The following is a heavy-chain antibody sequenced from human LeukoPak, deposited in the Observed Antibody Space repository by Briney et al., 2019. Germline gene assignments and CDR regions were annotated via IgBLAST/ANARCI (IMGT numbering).Heavy chain of an antibody. D-gene: IGHD3-22*01. CDR2: INTNTGNP. CDR3: AREYYSDSSAYLDAFDI. V-gene: IGHV7-4-1*02. Sequence: GASVKVSCKASGYTFTGYYMHWVRQAPGQGPEWMGWINTNTGNPTYAQGFTGRFVFSLDTSVSTAYLQISSLKAEDTAVYFCAREYYSDSSAYLDAFDIWGQGTTVTVSS. CDR1: GYTFTGYY. J-gene: IGHJ3*02.